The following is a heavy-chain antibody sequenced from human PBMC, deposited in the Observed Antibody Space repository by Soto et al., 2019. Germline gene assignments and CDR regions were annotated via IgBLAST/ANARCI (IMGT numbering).Heavy chain of an antibody. D-gene: IGHD3-10*01. CDR3: ASYYYASGDYRSFDY. V-gene: IGHV4-39*01. CDR2: IHYSGST. J-gene: IGHJ4*01. CDR1: GDSISSSTYY. Sequence: PSETLSLTCTVSGDSISSSTYYWGWIRQSPGKGLEWIGNIHYSGSTYYNPSLKSRVTISVDTSKNQFSLKLSSVTAADTVVYYLASYYYASGDYRSFDYLGQGTLVTVSS.